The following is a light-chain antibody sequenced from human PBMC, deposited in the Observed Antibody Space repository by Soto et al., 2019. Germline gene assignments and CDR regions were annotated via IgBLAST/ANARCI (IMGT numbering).Light chain of an antibody. V-gene: IGKV3D-15*02. CDR3: QQYGSSPT. CDR2: GAS. CDR1: QSVNIY. Sequence: EIVMTQSPATLSVSPGESATLSCRASQSVNIYLAWYQQKPGQAPRLLIFGASSRATGIPARFSGSGSGTEFTLTISRLEPEDFAVYYCQQYGSSPTFGQGTKVDIK. J-gene: IGKJ1*01.